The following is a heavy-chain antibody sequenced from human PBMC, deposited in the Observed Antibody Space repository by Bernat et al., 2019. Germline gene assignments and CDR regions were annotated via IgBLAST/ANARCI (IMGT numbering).Heavy chain of an antibody. D-gene: IGHD5-24*01. CDR3: ARGGYRYGSRWLQSPQSDYYYGMDV. V-gene: IGHV3-30-3*01. J-gene: IGHJ6*02. Sequence: QVQLVESGGGVVQPGRSLRLSCAASGFTFSSYAMHWVRQAPGKGLEWVAVISFDGSNKYYADSVKGRFTISRDSSKNTLYLQMNSLRAEDTAVYYCARGGYRYGSRWLQSPQSDYYYGMDVWGQGTTVTVSS. CDR1: GFTFSSYA. CDR2: ISFDGSNK.